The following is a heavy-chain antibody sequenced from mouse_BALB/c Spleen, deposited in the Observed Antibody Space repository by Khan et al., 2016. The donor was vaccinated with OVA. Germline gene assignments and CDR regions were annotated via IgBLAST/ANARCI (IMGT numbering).Heavy chain of an antibody. CDR2: LNSGGSI. J-gene: IGHJ1*01. V-gene: IGHV5-6-5*01. D-gene: IGHD1-1*01. CDR1: GFTFSSHA. CDR3: ASGHFYCSSCGYWYFYV. Sequence: VELVESGGGLVKPGGSLKLSCAASGFTFSSHAMSWARQTPEKRLEWVASLNSGGSIYYSDSVRGRLTISSDNARNIPYLQMSSPKAGDTAMYYCASGHFYCSSCGYWYFYVRRAGTTVTIS.